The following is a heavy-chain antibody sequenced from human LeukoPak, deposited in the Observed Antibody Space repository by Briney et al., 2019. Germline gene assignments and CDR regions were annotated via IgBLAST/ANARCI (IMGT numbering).Heavy chain of an antibody. V-gene: IGHV3-21*01. CDR1: GFTFSSYS. Sequence: PGGSLRLSCAASGFTFSSYSMNWARQAPGKGLEWVSSISSSSSYIYYADSVKGRFTISRDNAKNSLYLQMNSLRAEDTAVYYCARLAVAGTDFDYWGQGTLVTVSS. CDR3: ARLAVAGTDFDY. J-gene: IGHJ4*02. D-gene: IGHD6-19*01. CDR2: ISSSSSYI.